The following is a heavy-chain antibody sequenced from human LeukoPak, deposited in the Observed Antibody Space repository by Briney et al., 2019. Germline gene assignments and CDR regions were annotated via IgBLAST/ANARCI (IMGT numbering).Heavy chain of an antibody. CDR1: GFTFGTYS. CDR2: ISSSSGYI. CDR3: ARDSIAAAGNFDY. V-gene: IGHV3-21*01. J-gene: IGHJ4*02. D-gene: IGHD6-13*01. Sequence: GGSLRLSCAASGFTFGTYSMNWVRQAPGKGLEWVSSISSSSGYIYYADSVKGRFTISRDNAKNSLYLQMNSLRAEDTAVYYCARDSIAAAGNFDYWGQGTLVTVSS.